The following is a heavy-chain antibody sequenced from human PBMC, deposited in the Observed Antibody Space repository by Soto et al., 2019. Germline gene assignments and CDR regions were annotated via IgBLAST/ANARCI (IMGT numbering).Heavy chain of an antibody. V-gene: IGHV4-59*08. CDR2: IYYSGST. J-gene: IGHJ6*03. D-gene: IGHD3-16*01. Sequence: SETLSLTCTVSGGPISSYYWSWIRQPPGKGLEWIGYIYYSGSTNYNPSLKSRVTISVDTSKNQFSLKLSSVTAADTAVYYCARHVSTFGYYYYMDVWGKGTTVTVSS. CDR1: GGPISSYY. CDR3: ARHVSTFGYYYYMDV.